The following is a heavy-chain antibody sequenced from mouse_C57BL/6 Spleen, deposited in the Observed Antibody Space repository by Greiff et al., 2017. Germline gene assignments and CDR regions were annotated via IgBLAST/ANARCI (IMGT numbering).Heavy chain of an antibody. D-gene: IGHD2-5*01. J-gene: IGHJ4*01. CDR2: IDPSDSYT. CDR3: ERGGYYSNFFYAMDY. CDR1: GYTFTSYW. Sequence: VQLQQPGAELVKPGASVKLSCKASGYTFTSYWMQWVKQRPGQGLEWIGEIDPSDSYTNYNQKFKGKATLTVDTSSSTAYMQLSSLTSEDSAVYYCERGGYYSNFFYAMDYWGQGTSVTVSS. V-gene: IGHV1-50*01.